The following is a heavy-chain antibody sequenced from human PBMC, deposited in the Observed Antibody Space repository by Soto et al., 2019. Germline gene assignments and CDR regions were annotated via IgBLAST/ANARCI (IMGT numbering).Heavy chain of an antibody. CDR3: ARDDCSGGSCEALDY. CDR2: INPNSGDT. CDR1: GYTFTGYY. Sequence: ASVKVSCKASGYTFTGYYIHWVRQAPGQGLEWMGWINPNSGDTNFAQKFQGRVTMTRDTSISTAYMELSRLRSDDTAVYYCARDDCSGGSCEALDYWGRGTPVTVSS. D-gene: IGHD2-15*01. J-gene: IGHJ4*02. V-gene: IGHV1-2*02.